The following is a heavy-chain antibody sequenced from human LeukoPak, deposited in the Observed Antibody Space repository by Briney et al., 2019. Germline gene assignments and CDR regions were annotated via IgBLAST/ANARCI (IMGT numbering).Heavy chain of an antibody. CDR2: IYYSGST. V-gene: IGHV4-61*01. CDR3: ASTMVRGVIINYYYYGMDV. CDR1: GGSLSSGSYY. Sequence: SETLSLTCTVSGGSLSSGSYYWGWIRQPPGKGLEWIGYIYYSGSTNYNPSLKSRVTMSVDTSKNQFSLKLSSVTAADTAVYYCASTMVRGVIINYYYYGMDVWGQGTTVTVSS. J-gene: IGHJ6*02. D-gene: IGHD3-10*01.